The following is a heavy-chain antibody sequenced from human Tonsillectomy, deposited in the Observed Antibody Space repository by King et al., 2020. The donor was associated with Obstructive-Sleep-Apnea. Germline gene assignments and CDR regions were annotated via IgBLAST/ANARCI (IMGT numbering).Heavy chain of an antibody. D-gene: IGHD3-22*01. CDR2: IYHSGST. CDR1: GGSISSAAYY. V-gene: IGHV4-31*03. CDR3: ARSYYYDSSGPRGGYYFDY. J-gene: IGHJ4*02. Sequence: VQLQESGPGLVKPSQTLSLTCTVSGGSISSAAYYWTWIRQHPGKGLEWIGYIYHSGSTYCNPSLKSRLSISVDTSKNQISLKLSSVTAADTAVYYCARSYYYDSSGPRGGYYFDYWGQGTLVTVSS.